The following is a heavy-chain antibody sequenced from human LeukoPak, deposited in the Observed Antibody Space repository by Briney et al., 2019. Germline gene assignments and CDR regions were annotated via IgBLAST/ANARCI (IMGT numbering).Heavy chain of an antibody. Sequence: ASVKVSCKASGYTFTGYYMHGVRQAPGQGLEWMGWINPNSGGTNYAQKFQGRVTITRDTSISTAYMELSRLRSDDTAVYYCARSRRIVVVTPYNRFDPWGQGHLVTV. CDR2: INPNSGGT. J-gene: IGHJ5*02. V-gene: IGHV1-2*02. D-gene: IGHD3-22*01. CDR3: ARSRRIVVVTPYNRFDP. CDR1: GYTFTGYY.